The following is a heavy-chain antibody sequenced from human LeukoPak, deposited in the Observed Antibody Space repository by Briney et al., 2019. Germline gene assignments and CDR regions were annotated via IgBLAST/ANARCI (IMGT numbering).Heavy chain of an antibody. V-gene: IGHV4-34*01. D-gene: IGHD5-18*01. CDR2: INHSGST. Sequence: SETLSLTCAVYGGSFSGYYWSWIRQPPGKGLEWIGEINHSGSTNYNPSLKSRVTISVDTSKNQFSLKLSSVTAADTAVYYCARTTEGGYTYGYFYNYYYMGVWGKGTTVTISS. CDR3: ARTTEGGYTYGYFYNYYYMGV. J-gene: IGHJ6*03. CDR1: GGSFSGYY.